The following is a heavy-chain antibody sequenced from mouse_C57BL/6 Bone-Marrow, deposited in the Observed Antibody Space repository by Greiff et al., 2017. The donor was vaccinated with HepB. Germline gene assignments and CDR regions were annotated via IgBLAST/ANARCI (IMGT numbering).Heavy chain of an antibody. D-gene: IGHD2-12*01. CDR3: ARSYRGYYFDY. CDR2: IYPGSGNT. J-gene: IGHJ2*01. Sequence: QVQLQQSGAELARPGASVKLSCKASGYTFTSYGINWVKQRPGQGLEWIARIYPGSGNTYYNEKFKGKATMTAEKSSSTAYMQLSSLTSEDSAVYFCARSYRGYYFDYWGQGTTLTVSS. V-gene: IGHV1-76*01. CDR1: GYTFTSYG.